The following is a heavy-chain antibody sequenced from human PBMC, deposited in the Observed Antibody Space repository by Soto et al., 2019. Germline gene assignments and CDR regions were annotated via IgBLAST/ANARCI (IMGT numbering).Heavy chain of an antibody. CDR3: ARDLLPDYYDSGTTFFGVDV. CDR1: GFTFSSYS. Sequence: GSLRLSCAASGFTFSSYSMNWVRQAPGKGLEWVSSISSSSSYIYYADSVKGRFTISRDNAKNSLYLQMNSLRAEDTAVYYCARDLLPDYYDSGTTFFGVDVWGQGTTVTVSS. D-gene: IGHD3-10*01. CDR2: ISSSSSYI. J-gene: IGHJ6*02. V-gene: IGHV3-21*01.